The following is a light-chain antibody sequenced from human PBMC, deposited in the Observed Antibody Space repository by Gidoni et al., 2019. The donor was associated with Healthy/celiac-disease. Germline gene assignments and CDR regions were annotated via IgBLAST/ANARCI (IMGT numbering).Light chain of an antibody. CDR1: KLGDKY. V-gene: IGLV3-1*01. J-gene: IGLJ2*01. Sequence: SYELTQPPSVSVSPGQPASITCSGDKLGDKYACWYQQKPGQSPVLVIYQDSKRPSGIPERFSGSNSGNTATLTISGTQAMDEADYYCQAWDSSTLGVFGGGTKLTVL. CDR3: QAWDSSTLGV. CDR2: QDS.